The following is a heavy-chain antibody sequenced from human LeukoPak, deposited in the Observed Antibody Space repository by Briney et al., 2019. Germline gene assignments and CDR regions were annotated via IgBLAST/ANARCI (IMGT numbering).Heavy chain of an antibody. V-gene: IGHV3-48*01. J-gene: IGHJ4*02. CDR1: GFTFSTYG. CDR3: AKTNLGYCSSTSCYGNDY. CDR2: ISDSSSTI. D-gene: IGHD2-2*01. Sequence: GESLRLSCAASGFTFSTYGMNWVRQAPGKGLEWVSYISDSSSTIYYADSVKGRFTISRDNSKNTLYLQMNSLRAEDTAVYYCAKTNLGYCSSTSCYGNDYWGQGTLVTVSS.